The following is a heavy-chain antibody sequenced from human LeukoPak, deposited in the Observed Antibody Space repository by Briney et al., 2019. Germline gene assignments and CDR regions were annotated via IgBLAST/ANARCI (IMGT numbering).Heavy chain of an antibody. CDR3: ARQPIYEAYFDF. J-gene: IGHJ4*02. Sequence: GGSLRLSCAASGFPFDRYWMSWVRLAPGRGLEWVANIKHDGSEKTFVDSVKGRFTISRDNAENSLYLQMNSLRAEDTAVYYCARQPIYEAYFDFWGQGTLVTVSS. D-gene: IGHD3-16*01. V-gene: IGHV3-7*01. CDR1: GFPFDRYW. CDR2: IKHDGSEK.